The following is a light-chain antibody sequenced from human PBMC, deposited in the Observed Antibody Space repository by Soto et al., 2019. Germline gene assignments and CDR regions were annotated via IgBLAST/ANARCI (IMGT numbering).Light chain of an antibody. V-gene: IGKV3-15*01. CDR2: GAS. J-gene: IGKJ4*01. CDR3: QQYHTWPIT. CDR1: QSVTSRY. Sequence: EILLTQAPGTLSSCPGERATLSCRASQSVTSRYLAWYQQKPGQAPRLLISGASTGATGIPARFSGSGSGTEFTLTISSLQSEDCAIYYCQQYHTWPITFGGGTKVDIK.